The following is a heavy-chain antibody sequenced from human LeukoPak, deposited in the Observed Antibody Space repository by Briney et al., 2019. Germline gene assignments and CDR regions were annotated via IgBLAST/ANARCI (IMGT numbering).Heavy chain of an antibody. CDR1: GFTFSSYE. V-gene: IGHV3-48*03. Sequence: PGGSLRLSCAASGFTFSSYEMNWVRQAPGKGLEWVSYISSSGSSIYYADSVKGRFTISRDNAKNSLYLQMNSLRAEDTAVYYCAIGVNYYDSSGYYFNYWCQGTLVTVSS. D-gene: IGHD3-22*01. CDR2: ISSSGSSI. J-gene: IGHJ4*02. CDR3: AIGVNYYDSSGYYFNY.